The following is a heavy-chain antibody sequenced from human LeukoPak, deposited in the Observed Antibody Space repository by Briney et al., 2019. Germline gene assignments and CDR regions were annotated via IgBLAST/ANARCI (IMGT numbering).Heavy chain of an antibody. CDR2: ISSSSSYI. J-gene: IGHJ6*02. Sequence: GGSLRLSCAASGFTFSSYTMDWVRQAPGKGLEWVSSISSSSSYIYYADSVKGRFTISRDNAKNSLYLQMNSLRAEDTAVYYCAKGYCSSTGCYGYYYYGMDVWGQGTTVTVSS. CDR3: AKGYCSSTGCYGYYYYGMDV. D-gene: IGHD2-2*01. CDR1: GFTFSSYT. V-gene: IGHV3-21*01.